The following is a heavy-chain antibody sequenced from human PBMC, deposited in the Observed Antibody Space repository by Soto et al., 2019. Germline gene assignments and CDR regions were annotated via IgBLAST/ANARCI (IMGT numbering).Heavy chain of an antibody. J-gene: IGHJ3*02. CDR3: ARERAYDYIWGSYRPHDVFDI. CDR2: IIPILGIA. D-gene: IGHD3-16*02. CDR1: RGTFSSYT. Sequence: QVQLVQSGAEVKKPGSSVKVSCKASRGTFSSYTISWVRQAPGQGLEWMGRIIPILGIANYAQKFQGRVTITADKSTSTDYMDLSSLISEHTAVYYCARERAYDYIWGSYRPHDVFDICGQGTMVTVSS. V-gene: IGHV1-69*08.